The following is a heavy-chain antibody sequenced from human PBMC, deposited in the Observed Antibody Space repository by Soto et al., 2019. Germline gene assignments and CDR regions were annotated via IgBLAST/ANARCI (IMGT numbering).Heavy chain of an antibody. CDR1: GFTFSDYY. CDR2: ISSSSSYT. D-gene: IGHD2-15*01. J-gene: IGHJ6*02. V-gene: IGHV3-11*06. CDR3: ARECSGGSCLWDYYYGMDV. Sequence: QVQLVESGGGSVKPGGSLRLSCAASGFTFSDYYMSWIRQAPGKGLEWVSYISSSSSYTNYADSVKGRFTISRDNAKNSLYLQMNSLRAEDTAVYYCARECSGGSCLWDYYYGMDVWGQGTTVTVSS.